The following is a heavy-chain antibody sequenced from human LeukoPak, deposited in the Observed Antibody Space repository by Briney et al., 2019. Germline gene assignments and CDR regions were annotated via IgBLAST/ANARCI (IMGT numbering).Heavy chain of an antibody. Sequence: GGSLRLSCVVSGFTCSSYWMSWVRQAPGKGLEWVANIKPDGSEKYYGDSVKGRFSISRDNVKNSLYLQMNSLTAEDTAVYYCARGYSGSRYRYFYYMDVWGKGTTVTVSS. J-gene: IGHJ6*03. CDR2: IKPDGSEK. V-gene: IGHV3-7*01. CDR1: GFTCSSYW. CDR3: ARGYSGSRYRYFYYMDV. D-gene: IGHD6-13*01.